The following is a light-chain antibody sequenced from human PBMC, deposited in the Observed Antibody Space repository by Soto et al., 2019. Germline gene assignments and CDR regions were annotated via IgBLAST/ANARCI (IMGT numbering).Light chain of an antibody. CDR2: GAS. CDR3: QQYNDWLPIT. V-gene: IGKV3-15*01. J-gene: IGKJ5*01. CDR1: QSVSSN. Sequence: EIVMTQSPDTLSVSVGDRATLSCRASQSVSSNLAWYQQKTGQAPRLLIHGASTRATGIPARFRGSGSGTEFTLTISSLQSEDFAVYYCQQYNDWLPITFGQGTRLEIK.